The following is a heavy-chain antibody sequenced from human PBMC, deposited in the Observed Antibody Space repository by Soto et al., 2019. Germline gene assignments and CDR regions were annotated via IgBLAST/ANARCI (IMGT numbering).Heavy chain of an antibody. CDR1: GGSISSGGYY. CDR3: ARSYCSSTSCYIYYYYGMDV. J-gene: IGHJ6*02. V-gene: IGHV4-31*03. D-gene: IGHD2-2*02. CDR2: IYYSGST. Sequence: SETLSLTCTVSGGSISSGGYYWSWIRQHPGKGLDWIGYIYYSGSTYYNPSLKSRVTISVDTSKNQFSLKLSSVTAADTAVYYCARSYCSSTSCYIYYYYGMDVWGQGTTVTLSS.